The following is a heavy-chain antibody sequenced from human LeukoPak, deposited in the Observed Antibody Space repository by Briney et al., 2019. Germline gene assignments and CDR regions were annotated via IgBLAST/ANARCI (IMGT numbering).Heavy chain of an antibody. CDR2: IIPIFGTA. CDR1: GGTFSSYA. CDR3: ARGANYDFWSGPSSYNWFDP. J-gene: IGHJ5*02. D-gene: IGHD3-3*01. Sequence: SVKVSCKASGGTFSSYAISWVRQAPGQGLEWMGGIIPIFGTANYAQKFQGRVTITADESTSTAYMELSSLRSEDTAVYYCARGANYDFWSGPSSYNWFDPWGQGTLVTVSS. V-gene: IGHV1-69*13.